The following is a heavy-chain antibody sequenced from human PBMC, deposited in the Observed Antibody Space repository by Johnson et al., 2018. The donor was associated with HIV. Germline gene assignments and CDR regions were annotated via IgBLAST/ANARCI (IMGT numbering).Heavy chain of an antibody. CDR1: SNF. D-gene: IGHD4-17*01. V-gene: IGHV3-66*02. CDR3: ARGRGYGAERGALDN. CDR2: IDSSAAT. Sequence: VQLVESGGGLVQPGGSLRLSCVGSSNFKSWVRQAPGKGLEWVSVIDSSAATNYADSVKGRFTISRDNSKNTLYLQMSSLRVEDTAVYYCARGRGYGAERGALDNWGQGTMVTVSA. J-gene: IGHJ3*02.